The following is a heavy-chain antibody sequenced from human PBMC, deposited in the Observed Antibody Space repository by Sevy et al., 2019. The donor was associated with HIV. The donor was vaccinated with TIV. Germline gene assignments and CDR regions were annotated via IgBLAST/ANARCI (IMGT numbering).Heavy chain of an antibody. J-gene: IGHJ6*03. D-gene: IGHD1-26*01. Sequence: GGSLRLSCAASGFTFDDYAMHWVRQAPGKGLEWVSLINWDGSRTYYADSVKGRFTISRDNSKNSLYLQMNSLRDEDTALYYCAKDREKYSYYYYYMDVWGKGTTVTVSS. CDR2: INWDGSRT. CDR1: GFTFDDYA. V-gene: IGHV3-43D*04. CDR3: AKDREKYSYYYYYMDV.